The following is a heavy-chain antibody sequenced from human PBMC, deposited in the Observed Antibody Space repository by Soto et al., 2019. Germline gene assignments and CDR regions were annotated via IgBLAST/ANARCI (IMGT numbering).Heavy chain of an antibody. J-gene: IGHJ4*02. CDR2: ISYDGSNK. V-gene: IGHV3-30*18. Sequence: GGSLRLSCAASGFPFSSYGMHWVRQAPGKGLEWVAVISYDGSNKYYADSVKGRFTISRDNSKNTLYLQMNSLRAEDTAVYYCAKDRSPSGRRLDYWGQGTLVTVSS. CDR1: GFPFSSYG. D-gene: IGHD6-19*01. CDR3: AKDRSPSGRRLDY.